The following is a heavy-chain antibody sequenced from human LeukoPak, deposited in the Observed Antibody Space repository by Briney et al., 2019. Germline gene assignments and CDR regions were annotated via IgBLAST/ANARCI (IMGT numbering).Heavy chain of an antibody. D-gene: IGHD6-19*01. Sequence: SSETLSLTCTVSGGSISSYYWSWIRQPAGKGLEWIGRIYTSGSTNYNPSLKSRVTMSVDTSKNQFSLKLSSVTAADTALYYCARSHPIAVAGMRGTNFDYWGQGTLVTVSS. CDR1: GGSISSYY. CDR2: IYTSGST. J-gene: IGHJ4*02. CDR3: ARSHPIAVAGMRGTNFDY. V-gene: IGHV4-4*07.